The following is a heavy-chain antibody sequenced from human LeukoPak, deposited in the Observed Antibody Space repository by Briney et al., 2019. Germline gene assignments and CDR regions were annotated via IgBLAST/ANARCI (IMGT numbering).Heavy chain of an antibody. V-gene: IGHV4-34*01. Sequence: SETLSLTCAVYGGPFSGYYWSWIRQPPGKGLEWIGEINHSGSTNYNPSLKSRVTISVDTSKNQFSLKLSSVTAADTAVYYCARGEEASSGWYGPNGAFDIWGQGTMVTVSS. CDR2: INHSGST. J-gene: IGHJ3*02. D-gene: IGHD6-19*01. CDR3: ARGEEASSGWYGPNGAFDI. CDR1: GGPFSGYY.